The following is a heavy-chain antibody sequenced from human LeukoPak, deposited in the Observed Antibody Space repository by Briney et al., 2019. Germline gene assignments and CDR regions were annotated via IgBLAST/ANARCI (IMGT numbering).Heavy chain of an antibody. CDR2: MNPNSGNT. V-gene: IGHV1-8*01. J-gene: IGHJ6*02. CDR1: GYTFTSYD. D-gene: IGHD6-13*01. Sequence: ASVKVSCKASGYTFTSYDINWVRQATGQGLEWMGWMNPNSGNTGYAQKFQGRVTMTRNTSISTAYMELSSLRSEDTAVYYCARCGYSSSWSPYSYYGRDVWGQGPTVPVPS. CDR3: ARCGYSSSWSPYSYYGRDV.